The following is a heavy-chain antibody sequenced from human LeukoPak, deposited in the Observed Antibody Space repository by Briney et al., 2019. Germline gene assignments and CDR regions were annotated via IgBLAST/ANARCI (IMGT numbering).Heavy chain of an antibody. J-gene: IGHJ4*02. CDR2: INHSGST. D-gene: IGHD2-2*02. CDR3: ARRRIVVVPAAIESGFDY. CDR1: GGSFSGYY. V-gene: IGHV4-34*01. Sequence: SETLSLTCAVYGGSFSGYYWSWIRQPPGKGLEWIGEINHSGSTNYNPSLKSRVTISVDTSKNQFSLKLSSVTAADTAVYYCARRRIVVVPAAIESGFDYWGQGTLATVSS.